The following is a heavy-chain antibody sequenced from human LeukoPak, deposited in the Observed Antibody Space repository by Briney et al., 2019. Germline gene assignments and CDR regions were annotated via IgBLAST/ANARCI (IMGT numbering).Heavy chain of an antibody. D-gene: IGHD3-3*02. CDR1: GGSISTYY. J-gene: IGHJ4*02. V-gene: IGHV4-59*01. CDR3: ARGGIRQTFDN. Sequence: SETLSLTCTVSGGSISTYYWNWIRQPPGKGLEWIGYIYYSGSTNYNPSLKSRVTISLDTSKNQFYLNLTSVTAADTAVYYCARGGIRQTFDNWGQGTLVTVSS. CDR2: IYYSGST.